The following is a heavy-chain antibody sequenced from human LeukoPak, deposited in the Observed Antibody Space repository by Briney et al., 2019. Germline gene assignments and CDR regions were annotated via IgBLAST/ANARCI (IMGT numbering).Heavy chain of an antibody. Sequence: GGSLRLSCAATGFTFSSFDMHWVRQPTGQGLEWVSTIGTASDTYYPGSVEGRFTLSRDNAKNSLYLQMNSLTAGDTAVYYCARGPPRGKYYYMDVWGKGTTVTASS. D-gene: IGHD1-1*01. V-gene: IGHV3-13*01. CDR2: IGTASDT. J-gene: IGHJ6*03. CDR1: GFTFSSFD. CDR3: ARGPPRGKYYYMDV.